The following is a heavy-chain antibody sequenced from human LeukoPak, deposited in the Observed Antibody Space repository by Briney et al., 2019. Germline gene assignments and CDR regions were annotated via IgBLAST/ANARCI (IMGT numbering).Heavy chain of an antibody. CDR1: GGSISSYY. CDR3: ARGGGEPAYCGGDCYSADY. CDR2: IYYSGGT. D-gene: IGHD2-21*02. J-gene: IGHJ4*02. V-gene: IGHV4-59*01. Sequence: SETLSLTCTVSGGSISSYYWSWIRQPPGKGLEWIGYIYYSGGTNYNPSLKSRVTISVDTSKNQFSLKLSSVTAADTAVYYCARGGGEPAYCGGDCYSADYWGQGTLVTVSS.